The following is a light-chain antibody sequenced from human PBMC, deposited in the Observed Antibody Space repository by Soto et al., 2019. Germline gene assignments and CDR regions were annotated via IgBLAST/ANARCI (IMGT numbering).Light chain of an antibody. CDR2: EVS. J-gene: IGLJ1*01. V-gene: IGLV2-14*01. CDR3: SSYTRTXSYV. CDR1: SSDICNYNY. Sequence: QSALTQPASVSGSPGQSITISCTGTSSDICNYNYVSWYQQHPGKAPKLMISEVSNRPSGVSNRFSGSKSGNTASLTISGLQAEDEADYYCSSYTRTXSYVVGGGTKVXV.